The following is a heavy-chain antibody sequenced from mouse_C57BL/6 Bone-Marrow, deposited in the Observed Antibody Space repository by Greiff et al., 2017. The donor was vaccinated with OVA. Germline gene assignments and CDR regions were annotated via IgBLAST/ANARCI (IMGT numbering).Heavy chain of an antibody. Sequence: VQLKQSGPVLVKPGASVKMSCKASGYTFTDYYMNWVKQSHGKSLEWIGVINPYNGGTSYNQKFKGKATLTVDKSSSTAYMELNSLTSEDSAVYYCAREAYGSSYVDYWGQGTTLTVSS. J-gene: IGHJ2*01. D-gene: IGHD1-1*01. CDR3: AREAYGSSYVDY. CDR2: INPYNGGT. CDR1: GYTFTDYY. V-gene: IGHV1-19*01.